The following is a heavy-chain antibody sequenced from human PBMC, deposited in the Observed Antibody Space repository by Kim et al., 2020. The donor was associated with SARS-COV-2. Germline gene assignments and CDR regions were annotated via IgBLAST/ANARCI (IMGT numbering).Heavy chain of an antibody. Sequence: SETLSLTCTVSGGSISSSSYYWGWIRQPPGKGLEWIGSIYYSGSTYYNPSLKSRVTISVDTSKNQFSLKLSSVTAADTAVYYCAITIAAAQLGTDAFDIWGQGTMVTVSS. CDR1: GGSISSSSYY. CDR3: AITIAAAQLGTDAFDI. D-gene: IGHD6-13*01. CDR2: IYYSGST. J-gene: IGHJ3*02. V-gene: IGHV4-39*01.